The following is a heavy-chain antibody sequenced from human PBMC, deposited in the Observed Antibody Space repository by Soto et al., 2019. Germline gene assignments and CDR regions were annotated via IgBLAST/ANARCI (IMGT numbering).Heavy chain of an antibody. V-gene: IGHV1-3*01. D-gene: IGHD3-22*01. J-gene: IGHJ4*02. Sequence: ASVKVSCKTSGYAFTNYAIHWVRQAPGQSFEWMGWINGADGNTKYSQKVQGRVTITRDTSASTAYMELSSLRSEDTAVYYCARGAKYYYDSSGYYYIFHYWGQGTLVTVYS. CDR3: ARGAKYYYDSSGYYYIFHY. CDR2: INGADGNT. CDR1: GYAFTNYA.